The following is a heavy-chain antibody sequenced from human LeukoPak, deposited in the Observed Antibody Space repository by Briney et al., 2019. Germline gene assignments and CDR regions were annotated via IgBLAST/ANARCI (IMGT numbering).Heavy chain of an antibody. Sequence: PSETLSLTCTVSGGSISSSSYYWGWIRQPPGKGLEWIGSIYYSESTYYNPSLKSRVTISVDTSKNQFSLKLSSVTAADTAVYYCARQEGDVLTGYYLNYWGQGTLVTVSS. D-gene: IGHD3-9*01. CDR3: ARQEGDVLTGYYLNY. V-gene: IGHV4-39*01. J-gene: IGHJ4*02. CDR2: IYYSEST. CDR1: GGSISSSSYY.